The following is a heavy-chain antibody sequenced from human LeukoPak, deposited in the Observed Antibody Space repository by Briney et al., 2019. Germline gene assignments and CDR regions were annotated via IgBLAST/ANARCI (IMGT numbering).Heavy chain of an antibody. J-gene: IGHJ5*02. CDR1: GGSISSSSYY. V-gene: IGHV4-39*07. D-gene: IGHD4-11*01. CDR2: IYYSGST. Sequence: SETLSLTCTVSGGSISSSSYYWGWIRQPPGKGLEWIGSIYYSGSTYYNPSLKSRVTISVDRSKNQFSLKLSSVTAADTAVYYCAREPTRENWFDPWGQGTLVTVSS. CDR3: AREPTRENWFDP.